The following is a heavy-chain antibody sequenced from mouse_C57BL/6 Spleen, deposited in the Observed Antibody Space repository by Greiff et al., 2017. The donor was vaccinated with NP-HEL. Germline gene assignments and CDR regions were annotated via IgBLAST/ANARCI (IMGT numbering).Heavy chain of an antibody. CDR2: IYPGSGST. J-gene: IGHJ4*01. CDR3: ASYGNYSYYAMDY. Sequence: QVQLKQPGAELVKPGASVKMSCKASGYTFTSYWITWVKQRPGQGLEWIGDIYPGSGSTNYNEKFKSKATLTVDTSSSTAYMQLSSLTSEDSAVYYCASYGNYSYYAMDYWGQGTSVTVSS. CDR1: GYTFTSYW. D-gene: IGHD2-10*02. V-gene: IGHV1-55*01.